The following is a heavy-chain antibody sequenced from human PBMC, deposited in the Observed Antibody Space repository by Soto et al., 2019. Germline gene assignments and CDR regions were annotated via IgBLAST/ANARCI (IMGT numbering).Heavy chain of an antibody. CDR1: GFTFSGSA. V-gene: IGHV3-73*01. CDR3: TLRGAQTDY. Sequence: PGGSLRLSCAASGFTFSGSAMHWVRQASGKGLEWVGRIRSKANSYATAYAASVKGGFTISRDDSKNTAYLQMNSLKTEDTAVYYCTLRGAQTDYWGQGTLVTVSS. D-gene: IGHD3-16*01. CDR2: IRSKANSYAT. J-gene: IGHJ4*02.